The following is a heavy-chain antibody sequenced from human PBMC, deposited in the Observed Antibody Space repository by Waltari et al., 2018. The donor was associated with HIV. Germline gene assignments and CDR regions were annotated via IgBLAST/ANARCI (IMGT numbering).Heavy chain of an antibody. CDR3: ARAGMTYYPDY. Sequence: EVQLVESGVGLVQPGGSLGLSCAASGFTFSSFEMNWVRQAPGKGLEWVSYISSSGSTIYYADSVKGRFTISRDNAKNSLYLQMNSLRAEDTAVYYCARAGMTYYPDYWGQGTLVTVSS. J-gene: IGHJ4*02. D-gene: IGHD3-10*01. CDR1: GFTFSSFE. CDR2: ISSSGSTI. V-gene: IGHV3-48*03.